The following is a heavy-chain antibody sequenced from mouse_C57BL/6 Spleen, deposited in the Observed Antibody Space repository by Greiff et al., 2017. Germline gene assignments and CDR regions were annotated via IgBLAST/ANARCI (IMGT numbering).Heavy chain of an antibody. CDR2: IYPGSGNT. J-gene: IGHJ2*01. CDR3: ARDDDLNYFDY. V-gene: IGHV1-76*01. D-gene: IGHD2-4*01. Sequence: VKLQESGAELVRPGASVKLSCKASGYTFTDYYINWVKQRPGQGLEWIARIYPGSGNTYYNEKFKGKGTLPAEKSSSTAYLQLSSLTSEDSAVYFCARDDDLNYFDYWGQGTTLTVSS. CDR1: GYTFTDYY.